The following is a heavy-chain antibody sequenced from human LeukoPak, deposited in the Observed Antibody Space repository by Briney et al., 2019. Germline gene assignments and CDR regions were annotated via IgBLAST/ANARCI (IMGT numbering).Heavy chain of an antibody. CDR1: GFTFSSFG. CDR3: AKIDTFDYDTSGRHWLDS. J-gene: IGHJ5*01. CDR2: LRFDATSY. V-gene: IGHV3-30*02. D-gene: IGHD3-22*01. Sequence: PGGSLRLSCAASGFTFSSFGMHWVRQAPGKGLEWVSFLRFDATSYYYAESVKGRFTISRDNSKNTLYLQMNGLRAEDTAVYFCAKIDTFDYDTSGRHWLDSWGQGTLVTVSS.